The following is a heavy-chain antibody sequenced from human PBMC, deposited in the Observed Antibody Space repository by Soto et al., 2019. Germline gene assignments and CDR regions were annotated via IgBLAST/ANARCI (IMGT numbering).Heavy chain of an antibody. Sequence: GGSLRLSCAASGFTFSSYAMHWVRQAPGKGLEWVAVISNDGSNKYYADSVKGRFTISRDNSKNTLYLQMNSLRAEDTAVYYCARGRELGGFLGSVIDYWGQGTLVTVSS. V-gene: IGHV3-30-3*01. CDR3: ARGRELGGFLGSVIDY. J-gene: IGHJ4*02. CDR1: GFTFSSYA. D-gene: IGHD3-10*01. CDR2: ISNDGSNK.